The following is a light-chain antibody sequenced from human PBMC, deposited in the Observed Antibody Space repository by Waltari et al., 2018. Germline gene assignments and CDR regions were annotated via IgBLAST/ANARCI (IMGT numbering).Light chain of an antibody. J-gene: IGLJ2*01. CDR2: DVS. CDR3: CSYAGSYPFVV. V-gene: IGLV2-11*01. Sequence: QSALSQPRSVSGPPGLSVTVSCTGPNTDVGAYNSVSWYQRHPGKAPQLIIYDVSQRPSGVPDRFSGSKSGNTASLTISGLRADDEADYYCCSYAGSYPFVVFGGGTRLTVL. CDR1: NTDVGAYNS.